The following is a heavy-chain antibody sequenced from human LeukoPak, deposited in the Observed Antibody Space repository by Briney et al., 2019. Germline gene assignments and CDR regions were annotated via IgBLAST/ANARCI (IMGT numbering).Heavy chain of an antibody. J-gene: IGHJ6*03. CDR1: GYTFTGYY. CDR2: INPNSGGT. CDR3: ARDGDYDILTGNVYYYYYYMDV. D-gene: IGHD3-9*01. V-gene: IGHV1-2*02. Sequence: ASVKVSCKASGYTFTGYYMHWVRQAPGQGLEWMGWINPNSGGTNYAQKFQGRVTMTRDTSISTAYMELSRLRSDDTAVYYCARDGDYDILTGNVYYYYYYMDVWGKGTTVTVSS.